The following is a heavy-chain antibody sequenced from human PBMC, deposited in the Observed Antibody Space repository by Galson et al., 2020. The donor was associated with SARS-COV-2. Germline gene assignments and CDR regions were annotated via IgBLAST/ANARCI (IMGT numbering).Heavy chain of an antibody. CDR3: AREVNERWFDP. V-gene: IGHV3-48*01. CDR2: ISSSSSTI. J-gene: IGHJ5*02. CDR1: GFTFSSYS. D-gene: IGHD1-1*01. Sequence: GESLKISCAASGFTFSSYSMNWVRQAPGKGLEWVSYISSSSSTIYYAASVKGRFTISRDNAKNSLYLQMNSLRAEDTAVYYCAREVNERWFDPWGQGTLVTVSS.